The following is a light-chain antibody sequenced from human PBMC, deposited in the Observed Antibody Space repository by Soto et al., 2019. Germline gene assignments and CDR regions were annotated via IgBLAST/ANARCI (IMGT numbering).Light chain of an antibody. CDR2: GAS. V-gene: IGKV3-20*01. J-gene: IGKJ3*01. CDR3: QQYGASPFT. Sequence: VVLTQAPATLSLSPGERVTLSCRASRHVYINALAWYQQKPGRTPTLLIFGASTRATDIPDRFSGTGSGTDFSLTINGVEPEDSAVYYCQQYGASPFTFGPGTSVEI. CDR1: RHVYINA.